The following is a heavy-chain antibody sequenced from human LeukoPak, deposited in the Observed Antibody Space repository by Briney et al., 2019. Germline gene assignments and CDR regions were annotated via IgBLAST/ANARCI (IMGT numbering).Heavy chain of an antibody. J-gene: IGHJ4*02. V-gene: IGHV3-53*01. CDR2: IYSGGST. CDR3: ARESSGVLGFDS. D-gene: IGHD3-10*01. CDR1: GFTVSSNY. Sequence: GGSLRLSCAASGFTVSSNYMSWVRQAPGKGLEWVSVIYSGGSTYYADSVKGRFTISRDNVKNSLYLQMNSLRDEDTAVYYCARESSGVLGFDSWGQGTLVTVSS.